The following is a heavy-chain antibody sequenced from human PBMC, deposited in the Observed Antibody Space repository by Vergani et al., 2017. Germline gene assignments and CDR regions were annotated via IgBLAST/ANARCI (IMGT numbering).Heavy chain of an antibody. CDR2: INHSGST. CDR3: ARGLTVVVVAATRGMDV. CDR1: GGPFRCYY. D-gene: IGHD2-15*01. J-gene: IGHJ6*02. V-gene: IGHV4-34*01. Sequence: QVPLHQLCAGLLQPSEILSLPFAVYGGPFRCYYWSWIRQPPGKGLEWIGEINHSGSTNYNPSLKSRVIISVDTSKNQFSLKLSSVTAADTAVYYCARGLTVVVVAATRGMDVWGQGTTVTVSS.